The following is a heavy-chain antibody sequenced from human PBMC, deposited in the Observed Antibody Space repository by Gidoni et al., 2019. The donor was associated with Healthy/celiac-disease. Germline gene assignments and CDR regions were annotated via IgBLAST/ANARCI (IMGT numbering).Heavy chain of an antibody. CDR1: GFTFSSYS. J-gene: IGHJ4*02. D-gene: IGHD3-10*01. V-gene: IGHV3-21*01. Sequence: EVQQVESGGGLVKPGGSLRLSCAAAGFTFSSYSMNWVRQAPGKGLEWVSSISSSSSYIYYADSVNGRFTISRNNANTSLYLQMNSLTAEDTAVYYCARELSMALDYWGQGTLVTVSS. CDR2: ISSSSSYI. CDR3: ARELSMALDY.